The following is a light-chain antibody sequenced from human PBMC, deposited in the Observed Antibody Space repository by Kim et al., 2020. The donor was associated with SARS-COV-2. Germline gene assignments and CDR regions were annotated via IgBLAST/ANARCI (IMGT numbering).Light chain of an antibody. J-gene: IGKJ1*01. CDR3: QKCDSAPWT. V-gene: IGKV1-27*01. Sequence: ASVGDIVTIPCRASQDISNYLACFQLKPGKAPQLLIYAASALQPGVPSRFSGSGSGTDFTLTVTSLQPEDVATYYCQKCDSAPWTFGQGTKVEIK. CDR1: QDISNY. CDR2: AAS.